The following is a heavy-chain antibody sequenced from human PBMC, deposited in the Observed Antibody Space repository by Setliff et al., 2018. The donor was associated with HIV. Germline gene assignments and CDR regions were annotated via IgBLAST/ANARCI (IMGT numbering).Heavy chain of an antibody. V-gene: IGHV4-34*01. CDR2: INHSGKT. CDR3: AAQDLDLVKYYYMDY. J-gene: IGHJ4*02. D-gene: IGHD2-21*01. CDR1: GGSFSGFY. Sequence: SETLSLTCAVYGGSFSGFYWSWIRQAPGKGLEWIGEINHSGKTNYNPSLKSRITLSVDTSENQFALKLASVTAADTAVYYCAAQDLDLVKYYYMDYWGPGALVTVSS.